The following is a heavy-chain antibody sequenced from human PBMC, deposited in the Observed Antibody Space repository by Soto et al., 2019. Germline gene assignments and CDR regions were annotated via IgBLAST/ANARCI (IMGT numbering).Heavy chain of an antibody. CDR3: AKDVSPTYATAIVVLISGMDV. J-gene: IGHJ6*01. CDR2: ISYDGSKK. D-gene: IGHD3-16*01. Sequence: QVQLVESGGGVVQPGRSLRLSCAGSGFSFRNYGMHWVRQAPGKGLEWVAVISYDGSKKYNADSVKGRFTVSRDNSKSTLYLQMNSLRAEDTAVYYCAKDVSPTYATAIVVLISGMDVWGQGTTVTVSS. V-gene: IGHV3-30*18. CDR1: GFSFRNYG.